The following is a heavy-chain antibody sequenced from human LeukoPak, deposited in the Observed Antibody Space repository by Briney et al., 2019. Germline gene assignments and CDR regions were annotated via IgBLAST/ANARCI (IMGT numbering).Heavy chain of an antibody. CDR2: IYYSGST. Sequence: TSETLSLTCTVSGGSISSHYWSWIRQPPGKGLEWIGYIYYSGSTNYNPSLKSRVSISVDTSKNQFTLKLNSVTAADTAVYYCARDQRATMLYYWGQGTLVTVSS. V-gene: IGHV4-59*11. D-gene: IGHD5-24*01. CDR3: ARDQRATMLYY. CDR1: GGSISSHY. J-gene: IGHJ4*02.